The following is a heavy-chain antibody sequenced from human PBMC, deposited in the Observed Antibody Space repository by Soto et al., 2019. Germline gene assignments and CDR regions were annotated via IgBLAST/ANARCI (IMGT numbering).Heavy chain of an antibody. CDR2: ISAHNGNT. J-gene: IGHJ4*02. CDR1: GYTFTSYG. CDR3: ARGRYGDY. V-gene: IGHV1-18*01. D-gene: IGHD1-1*01. Sequence: QVPLVQSGAEVKKPGASVKVPCKGSGYTFTSYGITWVRQAPGQGLEWMGWISAHNGNTDYAQKLQGRDTVTRDTSTSTAYMELRSLRSDDTAVYYCARGRYGDYWGQGALVTVSS.